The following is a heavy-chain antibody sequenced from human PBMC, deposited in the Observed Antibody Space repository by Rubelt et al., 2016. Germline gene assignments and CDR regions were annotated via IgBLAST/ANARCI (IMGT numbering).Heavy chain of an antibody. V-gene: IGHV1-18*01. Sequence: QVQLVQSGAEVKKPGASVKVSCKASGYTFTSYGISWVRQAPGQGLEWMGWISAYDGNTNYAQKVQGRVTMTTDTSTSTAYMELRSLRADDTAVYFCARDQLALYAFDIWGQGTMVTVSS. CDR3: ARDQLALYAFDI. CDR1: GYTFTSYG. CDR2: ISAYDGNT. J-gene: IGHJ3*02. D-gene: IGHD1-1*01.